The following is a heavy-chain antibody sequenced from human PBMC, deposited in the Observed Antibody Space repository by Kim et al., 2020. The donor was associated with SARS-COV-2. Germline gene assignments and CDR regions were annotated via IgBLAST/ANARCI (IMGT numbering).Heavy chain of an antibody. CDR2: ISYDGSNK. D-gene: IGHD2-8*01. J-gene: IGHJ4*02. CDR3: AKRSRLFMLCDY. V-gene: IGHV3-30*18. Sequence: GGSLRLSCAASGFTFSSYGMHWVRQAPGKGLEWVAVISYDGSNKYYADSVKGRFTISRDNSKNTLYLQMNSLRAEDTAVYYCAKRSRLFMLCDYWGQGTLVTVSS. CDR1: GFTFSSYG.